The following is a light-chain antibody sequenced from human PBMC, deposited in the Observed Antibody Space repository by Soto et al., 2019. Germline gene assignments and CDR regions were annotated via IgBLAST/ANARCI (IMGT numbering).Light chain of an antibody. Sequence: VIWMTQSPSLLSASTGDRVTISCRVSQGISSYLAWYQQKPGKAPKLLIFAASSLQSGVPSRFSGSRSGPDFTLTISSLQPDDFATYYCQNYNSYSEAFGQGTKVDIK. CDR1: QGISSY. V-gene: IGKV1D-8*03. CDR2: AAS. CDR3: QNYNSYSEA. J-gene: IGKJ1*01.